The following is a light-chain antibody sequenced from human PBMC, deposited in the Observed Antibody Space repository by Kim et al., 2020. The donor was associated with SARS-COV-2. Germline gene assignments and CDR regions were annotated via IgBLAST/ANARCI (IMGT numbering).Light chain of an antibody. J-gene: IGKJ2*01. Sequence: DIQMTQSPSTLSASVGDRVTITCRASENIGTWLAWYQQKPGRAPSLLIYLASTLESGVPSRFSGTGSGTEFSLSITSLQPDDFATYYCQHYSRFPYTLGQGTKLEIK. CDR2: LAS. CDR3: QHYSRFPYT. V-gene: IGKV1-5*03. CDR1: ENIGTW.